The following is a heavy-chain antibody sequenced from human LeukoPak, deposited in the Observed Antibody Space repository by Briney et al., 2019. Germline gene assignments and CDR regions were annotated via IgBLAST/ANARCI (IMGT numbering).Heavy chain of an antibody. CDR3: ARVRFGELAFDY. J-gene: IGHJ4*02. CDR1: GYTFTDYY. D-gene: IGHD3-10*01. V-gene: IGHV1-2*06. CDR2: INPSSGGA. Sequence: ASVKVSCKASGYTFTDYYIHWVRQAPGQGLEWMGRINPSSGGANYAQKFQGRVTMTRDTSIGTAYMELRRLRSDDAAVYYCARVRFGELAFDYWGQGTLVTVSS.